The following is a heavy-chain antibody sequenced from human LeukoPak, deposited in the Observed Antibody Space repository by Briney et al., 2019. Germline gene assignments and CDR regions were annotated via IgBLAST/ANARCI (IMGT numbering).Heavy chain of an antibody. Sequence: PSETLSLTCTVSGGSISSSSYYWGWIRQPPGKGLEWIGEIYHSGSTNYNPSLESRVTISVDKSKNQFSLKLSSVTAADTAVYYCARSEEEYSSSSWVNWFDPWGQGTLVTVSS. CDR1: GGSISSSSYY. V-gene: IGHV4-39*07. J-gene: IGHJ5*02. CDR3: ARSEEEYSSSSWVNWFDP. CDR2: IYHSGST. D-gene: IGHD6-6*01.